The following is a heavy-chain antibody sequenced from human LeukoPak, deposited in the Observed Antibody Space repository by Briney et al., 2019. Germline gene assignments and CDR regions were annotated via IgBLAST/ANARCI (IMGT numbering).Heavy chain of an antibody. CDR3: ARDRGGTDDFWSGYYTGYFDY. CDR1: GFTFSNYN. D-gene: IGHD3-3*01. CDR2: ISSSSRTI. Sequence: GGSLTLSCAASGFTFSNYNMNWVRQAPGKGLEWVSYISSSSRTIYYADSVKGRFTISRDNAKNSLYLQMNSLRAEDTAVFYCARDRGGTDDFWSGYYTGYFDYWGQGTLVTVSS. V-gene: IGHV3-48*01. J-gene: IGHJ4*02.